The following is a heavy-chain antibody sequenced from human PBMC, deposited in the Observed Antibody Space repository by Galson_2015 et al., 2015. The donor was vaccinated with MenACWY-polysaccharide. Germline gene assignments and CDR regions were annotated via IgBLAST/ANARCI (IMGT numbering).Heavy chain of an antibody. V-gene: IGHV1-8*02. CDR3: ARTYGDFDY. J-gene: IGHJ4*02. D-gene: IGHD4-17*01. CDR1: GYTFTNYD. Sequence: SVKVSCKASGYTFTNYDINWVRQAPGQGLEWMGWISTSSGSSGYAQKFHGRVTLTKDTSISTAYLELSSLRSEDTAVYYCARTYGDFDYWGQGTLVTVSS. CDR2: ISTSSGSS.